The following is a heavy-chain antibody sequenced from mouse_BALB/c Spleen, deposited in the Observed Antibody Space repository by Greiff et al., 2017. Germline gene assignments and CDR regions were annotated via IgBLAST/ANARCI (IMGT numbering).Heavy chain of an antibody. V-gene: IGHV5-17*02. CDR3: ARPDSSGYAWFAY. Sequence: DVHLVESGGGLVQPGGSRKLSCAASGFTFSSFGMHWVRQAPEKGLEWVAYISSGSSTIYYADTVKGRFTISRDNPKNTLFLQMTSLRSEDTAMYYCARPDSSGYAWFAYWGQGTLVTVSA. CDR2: ISSGSSTI. CDR1: GFTFSSFG. D-gene: IGHD3-2*01. J-gene: IGHJ3*01.